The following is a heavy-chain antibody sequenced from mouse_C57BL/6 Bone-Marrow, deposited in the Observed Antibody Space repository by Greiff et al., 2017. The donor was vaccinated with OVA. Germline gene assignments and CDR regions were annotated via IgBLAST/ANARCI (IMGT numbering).Heavy chain of an antibody. V-gene: IGHV2-2*01. CDR1: GFSLTSYG. Sequence: QVQLQQSGPGLVQPSQSLSITCTVSGFSLTSYGVHWVRQSPGKGLEWLGVIWRGGSKDYNAAFISRLSISKDNSKSQVFFKMNSLQADDTAIYYCASGGFAYWGQGTLVTVSA. CDR3: ASGGFAY. J-gene: IGHJ3*01. CDR2: IWRGGSK.